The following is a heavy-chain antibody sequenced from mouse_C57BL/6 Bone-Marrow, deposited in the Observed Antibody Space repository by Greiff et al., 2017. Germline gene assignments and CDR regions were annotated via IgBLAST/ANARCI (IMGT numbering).Heavy chain of an antibody. CDR1: GYTFTSYG. Sequence: QVQLQQSGAELARPGASVKLSCKASGYTFTSYGISWVKQRTGQGLEWIGEIYPRSGNTYYNEKFKGKATLTADKSSSTAYMELRSLTSEDSAVYFCARRLITTVVEVRFAYWGQGTLVTVSA. CDR3: ARRLITTVVEVRFAY. V-gene: IGHV1-81*01. D-gene: IGHD1-1*01. CDR2: IYPRSGNT. J-gene: IGHJ3*01.